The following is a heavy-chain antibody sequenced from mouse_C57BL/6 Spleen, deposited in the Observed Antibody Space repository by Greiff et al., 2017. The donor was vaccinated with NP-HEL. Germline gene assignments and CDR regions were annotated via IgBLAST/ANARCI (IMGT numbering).Heavy chain of an antibody. Sequence: QVQLQQPGAELVMPGASVKLSCKASGYTFTSYWMHWVKQRPGQGLEWIGEIDPSDSYTNYNQKFKGKSTLTVDKSSSTAYMQLSSLTSEDSAVYYCARAESYSNYWYFDVWGTGTTVTVSS. V-gene: IGHV1-69*01. CDR3: ARAESYSNYWYFDV. CDR1: GYTFTSYW. D-gene: IGHD2-5*01. J-gene: IGHJ1*03. CDR2: IDPSDSYT.